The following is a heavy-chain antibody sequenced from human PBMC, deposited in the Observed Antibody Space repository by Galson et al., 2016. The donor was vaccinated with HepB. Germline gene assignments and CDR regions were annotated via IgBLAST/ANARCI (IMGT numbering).Heavy chain of an antibody. J-gene: IGHJ4*02. CDR2: ISSDGSYT. CDR1: GFNFRDYW. D-gene: IGHD1-1*01. V-gene: IGHV3-74*01. Sequence: SLRLSCAASGFNFRDYWMHWVRQAPGKGLVWVSHISSDGSYTSYAGSVKGRFTISRDNAKNMLYLQMNSLRAEDTAVYYCARINELDDYWGQGTLVTVSS. CDR3: ARINELDDY.